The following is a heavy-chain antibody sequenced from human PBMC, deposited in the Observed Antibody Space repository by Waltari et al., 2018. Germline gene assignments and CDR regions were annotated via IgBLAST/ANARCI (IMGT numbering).Heavy chain of an antibody. V-gene: IGHV3-48*01. CDR3: ARGRNGYIQDVFDI. CDR1: GFTFSTYN. J-gene: IGHJ3*02. D-gene: IGHD5-12*01. CDR2: ISSTTTT. Sequence: EVHLVASGGGLVQPGESLSLSCAASGFTFSTYNMNWVRQAPGKGLGWVSYISSTTTTYYADYVKGRFTISRDNAKNSLYLQMNSLRAEDTALYYCARGRNGYIQDVFDIWGQGTMVSVSS.